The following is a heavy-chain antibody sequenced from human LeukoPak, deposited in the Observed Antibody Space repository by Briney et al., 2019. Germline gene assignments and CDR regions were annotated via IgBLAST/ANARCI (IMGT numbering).Heavy chain of an antibody. CDR1: GFTFSSYS. CDR2: ISSSSSTI. D-gene: IGHD2-2*01. CDR3: ARSRYCSSTSCYVPGWFDP. V-gene: IGHV3-48*01. J-gene: IGHJ5*02. Sequence: GGSLRLSXAASGFTFSSYSMNWVRQAPGKGLEWVSYISSSSSTIYYADSVKGRFTISRDNAKNSLYLQMNSLRAEDTAMYYCARSRYCSSTSCYVPGWFDPWGQGTLVTVSS.